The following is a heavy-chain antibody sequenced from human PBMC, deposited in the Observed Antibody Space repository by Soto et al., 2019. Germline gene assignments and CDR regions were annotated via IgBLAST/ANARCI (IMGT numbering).Heavy chain of an antibody. CDR2: IFPYTGDT. Sequence: QAQLVQSGAEVKTPGASVKVSCKTSAYAFNTYAINWVRQAPGQGLEWLGSIFPYTGDTHYSQNLHARVTMTDDTSTSTAYMEMTTLTSDDTAVYYCARGGFSSSWRLDFWGRGTLVTVSS. J-gene: IGHJ4*02. CDR3: ARGGFSSSWRLDF. V-gene: IGHV1-18*04. CDR1: AYAFNTYA. D-gene: IGHD6-13*01.